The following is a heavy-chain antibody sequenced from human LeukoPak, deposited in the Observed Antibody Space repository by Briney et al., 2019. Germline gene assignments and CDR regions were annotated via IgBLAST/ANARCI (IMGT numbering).Heavy chain of an antibody. CDR2: FDPEDGET. CDR3: ASYSSSSHYYYYMDV. D-gene: IGHD6-6*01. CDR1: GYTLTELS. Sequence: GASVKVSCKVSGYTLTELSMHWVRQAPGKGLEWMGGFDPEDGETIYAQKFRGRVTMTEDTSTDTAYMELSSLRSEDTAVYYCASYSSSSHYYYYMDVWGKGTTVTVSS. J-gene: IGHJ6*03. V-gene: IGHV1-24*01.